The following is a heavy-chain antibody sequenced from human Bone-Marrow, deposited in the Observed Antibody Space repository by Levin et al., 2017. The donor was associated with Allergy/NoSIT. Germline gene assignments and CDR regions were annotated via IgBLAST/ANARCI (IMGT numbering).Heavy chain of an antibody. D-gene: IGHD4-17*01. V-gene: IGHV1-18*01. CDR1: GYTFTDYG. J-gene: IGHJ6*03. CDR2: INVNSGHT. CDR3: AKAGTTVMLDYSYLDV. Sequence: PGGSLRLSCQASGYTFTDYGISWVRQAPGQGLEWMGWINVNSGHTNYVQKFQGRVTMTTDTSTKTAYMELRSLRSDDTAIYYCAKAGTTVMLDYSYLDVWGEGTAVTVSS.